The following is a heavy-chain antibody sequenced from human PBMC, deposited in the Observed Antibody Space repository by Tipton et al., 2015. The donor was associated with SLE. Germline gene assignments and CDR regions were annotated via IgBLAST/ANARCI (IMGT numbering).Heavy chain of an antibody. Sequence: LSLTCAVSGYSISSGYYWGWIRQPPGKGLEWIGSIYHSGSTYYNPSLKSRVTISVDTSKNQFSLKLSSVTAADTAVYYCARRFDSGASAFDIWGQGTMVTVSS. CDR3: ARRFDSGASAFDI. D-gene: IGHD6-19*01. J-gene: IGHJ3*02. CDR1: GYSISSGYY. CDR2: IYHSGST. V-gene: IGHV4-38-2*01.